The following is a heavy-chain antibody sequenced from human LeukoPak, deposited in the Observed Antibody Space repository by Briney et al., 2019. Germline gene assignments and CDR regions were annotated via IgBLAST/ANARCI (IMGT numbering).Heavy chain of an antibody. V-gene: IGHV4-30-4*01. CDR3: ARGKYYYDSSGHDY. D-gene: IGHD3-22*01. CDR2: IYSSGNA. J-gene: IGHJ4*02. Sequence: SETLSLTCTVSGGSIRSGDYYWSWIRQPPGKGLEWIGYIYSSGNAYYNPSLKSRVTISVDTSKNQFSLKLSSVTAADTAVYYCARGKYYYDSSGHDYWGQGTLVTVSS. CDR1: GGSIRSGDYY.